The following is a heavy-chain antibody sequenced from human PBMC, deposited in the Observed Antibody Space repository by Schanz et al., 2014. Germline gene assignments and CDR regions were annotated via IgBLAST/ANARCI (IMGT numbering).Heavy chain of an antibody. Sequence: EVQLLESGGGLIQPGGSLRLSCAASGFTFSTSTMHWVRQAPGKGLEYVSSISSKGDMTFYGNSVKGRFTISRDNAKNSLYLEMNSLRAEDTALYYCARDRRNADLDYWGQGTLVTVSS. CDR3: ARDRRNADLDY. CDR1: GFTFSTST. J-gene: IGHJ4*02. V-gene: IGHV3-64*01. CDR2: ISSKGDMT. D-gene: IGHD1-1*01.